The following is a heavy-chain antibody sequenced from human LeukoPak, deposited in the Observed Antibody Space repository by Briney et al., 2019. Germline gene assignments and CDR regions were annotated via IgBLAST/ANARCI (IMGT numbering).Heavy chain of an antibody. CDR3: ARGRGWYGNWFDP. J-gene: IGHJ5*02. D-gene: IGHD6-19*01. Sequence: ASVKVSCKASGYTFTSYDINWVRQATGQGLEWMGWMNPNSGNTGYAQKLQGRVTITRNTSISTAYMELSSLGSEDTAVYYCARGRGWYGNWFDPWGQGTLVTVSS. V-gene: IGHV1-8*03. CDR2: MNPNSGNT. CDR1: GYTFTSYD.